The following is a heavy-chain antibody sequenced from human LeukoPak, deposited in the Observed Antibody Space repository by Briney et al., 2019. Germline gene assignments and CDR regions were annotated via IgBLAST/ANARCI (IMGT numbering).Heavy chain of an antibody. CDR2: ISYDGSNK. J-gene: IGHJ6*02. Sequence: GRSLRLSCAASGFTFSSYGMHWVRQAPGKGLEWVAVISYDGSNKYYADSVKGRFTISRDNSKNTLYLQMNSLRAEDTAVYYCAKDRVVATITANYYYYGMDVWGQGTTVTVSS. CDR3: AKDRVVATITANYYYYGMDV. V-gene: IGHV3-30*18. D-gene: IGHD5-12*01. CDR1: GFTFSSYG.